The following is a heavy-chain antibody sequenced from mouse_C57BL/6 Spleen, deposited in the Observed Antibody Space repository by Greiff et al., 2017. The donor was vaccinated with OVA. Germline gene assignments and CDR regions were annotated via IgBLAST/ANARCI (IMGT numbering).Heavy chain of an antibody. CDR1: GFNIKDYY. J-gene: IGHJ1*03. CDR3: TTYGSSPRYFDV. CDR2: IDPEDGDT. V-gene: IGHV14-1*01. D-gene: IGHD1-1*01. Sequence: VQLQQSGAELVRPGASVKLSCTASGFNIKDYYMHWVKQRPEQGLEWIGRIDPEDGDTEYAPKFQGKATMTADTSSNTAYLQLSNLTSEDTAVYYCTTYGSSPRYFDVWGTGTTVTVSS.